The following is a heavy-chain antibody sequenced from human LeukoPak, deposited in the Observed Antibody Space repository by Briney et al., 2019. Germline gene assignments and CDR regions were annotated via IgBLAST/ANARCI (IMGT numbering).Heavy chain of an antibody. CDR1: GFTFDDYA. J-gene: IGHJ4*02. D-gene: IGHD3-22*01. CDR3: AKDNWAMIAGRFDY. V-gene: IGHV3-9*01. Sequence: PGRSLRLSCAASGFTFDDYAMPWVRQAPGKGLEWVSGISWNSGSIGYADSVKGRFTISRDNAKNSLYLQMSSLRAEDTALYYCAKDNWAMIAGRFDYWGQGTLVTVSS. CDR2: ISWNSGSI.